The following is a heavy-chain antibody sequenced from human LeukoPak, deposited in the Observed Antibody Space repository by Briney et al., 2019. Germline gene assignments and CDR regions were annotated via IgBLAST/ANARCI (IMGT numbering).Heavy chain of an antibody. Sequence: PGRSLRLSCAASGFTFGSYGMHWVRQAPGKGLEWVAVIWYDGSNKYYADSVKGRFTISRDNSKNTLYLQMNSLRAEDTAVYYCAKDSGPSDYGDYEEYYYYYMDVWGKGTTVTVSS. V-gene: IGHV3-33*06. D-gene: IGHD4-17*01. CDR2: IWYDGSNK. CDR1: GFTFGSYG. CDR3: AKDSGPSDYGDYEEYYYYYMDV. J-gene: IGHJ6*03.